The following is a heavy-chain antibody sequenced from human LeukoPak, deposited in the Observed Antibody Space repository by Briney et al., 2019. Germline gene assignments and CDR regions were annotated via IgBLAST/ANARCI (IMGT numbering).Heavy chain of an antibody. V-gene: IGHV4-59*12. CDR1: GGSISSYY. CDR2: IYYSGST. J-gene: IGHJ5*02. D-gene: IGHD5-24*01. Sequence: SETLSLTCTVSGGSISSYYWSWIRQPPGKGLEWIGYIYYSGSTNYNPSLKSRVTISVDTSKNQFSLKLSSVTAADTAVYYCAREKRWLQSNWFDPWGQGTRVIVSS. CDR3: AREKRWLQSNWFDP.